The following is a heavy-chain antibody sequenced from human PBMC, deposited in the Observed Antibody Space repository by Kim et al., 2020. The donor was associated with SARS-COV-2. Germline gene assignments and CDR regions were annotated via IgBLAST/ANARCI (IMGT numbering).Heavy chain of an antibody. J-gene: IGHJ3*02. CDR3: ARARFDYDILTGYYPNGAFDI. D-gene: IGHD3-9*01. V-gene: IGHV1-69*13. CDR1: GGTFSSYA. Sequence: SVKVSCKASGGTFSSYAISWVRQAPGQGLEWMGGIIPIFGTANYAQKFQGRVTITADESTSTAYMELSSLRSEDTAVYYCARARFDYDILTGYYPNGAFDIWGQGTMVTVSS. CDR2: IIPIFGTA.